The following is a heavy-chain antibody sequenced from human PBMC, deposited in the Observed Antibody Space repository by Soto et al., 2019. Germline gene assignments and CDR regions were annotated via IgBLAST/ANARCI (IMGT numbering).Heavy chain of an antibody. Sequence: SETLSLTCAVSGGSISSGGYSWSWIRQPPGKGLEWIGYIYHSGSTYYNPSLKSRVTISVDRSKNQFSLKLSSVTAADTAVYYCARGNSGYDGDWFDPRGQGTLVTVSS. CDR1: GGSISSGGYS. D-gene: IGHD5-12*01. J-gene: IGHJ5*02. V-gene: IGHV4-30-2*01. CDR3: ARGNSGYDGDWFDP. CDR2: IYHSGST.